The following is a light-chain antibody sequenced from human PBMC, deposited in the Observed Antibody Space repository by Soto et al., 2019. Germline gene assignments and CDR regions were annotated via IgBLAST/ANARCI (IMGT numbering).Light chain of an antibody. CDR1: QNIRSW. CDR2: DTS. Sequence: DSQMTQSPSTLSASVGDRVTITCRASQNIRSWLAWYQQRPGKVPNRLIWDTSKLQSGVPSRFSGSGSGTEFTLTIASLQRDDFATYWCQQYDEYPLTFGGGTKVEHK. CDR3: QQYDEYPLT. V-gene: IGKV1-5*01. J-gene: IGKJ4*01.